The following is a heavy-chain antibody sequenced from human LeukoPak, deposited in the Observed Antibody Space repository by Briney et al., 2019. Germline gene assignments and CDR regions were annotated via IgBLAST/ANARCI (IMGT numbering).Heavy chain of an antibody. CDR1: GFTFSSYE. Sequence: PGGSLRLSCAASGFTFSSYEMNWVRQAPGKGLEWIGSIYHSGSTYYKPSLKSRVTISVDTSKNQFSLRLRSVTAADTAVYYCARGKSRGSHIDYWGQGTLVTVSS. CDR2: IYHSGST. V-gene: IGHV4-38-2*01. CDR3: ARGKSRGSHIDY. D-gene: IGHD1-26*01. J-gene: IGHJ4*02.